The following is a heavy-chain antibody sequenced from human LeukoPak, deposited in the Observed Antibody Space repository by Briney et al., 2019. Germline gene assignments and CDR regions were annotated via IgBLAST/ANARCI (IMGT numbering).Heavy chain of an antibody. V-gene: IGHV4-30-4*01. J-gene: IGHJ4*02. CDR3: ARDRYYASGGYWVTLDY. CDR2: IYYSGST. CDR1: GGSISSGDYY. D-gene: IGHD3-10*01. Sequence: SQTLSFTCTVSGGSISSGDYYLSRIRQPPGRGLEWIGYIYYSGSTYYNPSLKSRVIISVDTSNNQFSLKLSSVTAADTAVYYCARDRYYASGGYWVTLDYWGQGTLVTVSS.